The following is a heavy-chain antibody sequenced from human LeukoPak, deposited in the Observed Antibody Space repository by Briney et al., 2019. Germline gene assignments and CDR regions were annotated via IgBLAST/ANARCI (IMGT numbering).Heavy chain of an antibody. CDR3: ARWGGGFDY. CDR1: GFTYSSYW. CDR2: IKQDGSEK. Sequence: GGSLRLSCTASGFTYSSYWMIWVRQAPGKRLELVGNIKQDGSEKYYVGSVKGRFTISRDNAKNSLYLHVGSLRVEDTAVYYCARWGGGFDYWGQGTLVTVSS. J-gene: IGHJ4*02. V-gene: IGHV3-7*04. D-gene: IGHD3-16*01.